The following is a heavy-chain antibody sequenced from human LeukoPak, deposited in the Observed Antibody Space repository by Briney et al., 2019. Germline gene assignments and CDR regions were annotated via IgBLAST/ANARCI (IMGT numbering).Heavy chain of an antibody. V-gene: IGHV3-21*01. CDR1: GFTLRSYT. J-gene: IGHJ3*02. Sequence: GGSLRLSCAASGFTLRSYTMNWVRQAPGKGLEWVSSIGISSNKIYYADSVKGRFIISRDNAKNSVYLQMNSLRAEDTAVYYCARDGRAYSYGAFDIWGQGTMVTVSS. D-gene: IGHD5-18*01. CDR2: IGISSNKI. CDR3: ARDGRAYSYGAFDI.